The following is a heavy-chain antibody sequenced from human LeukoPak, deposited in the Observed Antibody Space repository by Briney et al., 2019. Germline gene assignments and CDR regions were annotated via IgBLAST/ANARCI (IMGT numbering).Heavy chain of an antibody. CDR3: ARSIGYCSSTSCYPGYYYYGMDV. CDR2: IYYSGST. CDR1: GGSISSGGYY. J-gene: IGHJ6*02. V-gene: IGHV4-39*01. D-gene: IGHD2-2*01. Sequence: SETLSLTCTVSGGSISSGGYYWSWIRQHPGKGLEWIGSIYYSGSTYYNPSLKSRVTISVDTSKNQFSLKLSSVTAADTAVYYCARSIGYCSSTSCYPGYYYYGMDVWGQGTTVTVSS.